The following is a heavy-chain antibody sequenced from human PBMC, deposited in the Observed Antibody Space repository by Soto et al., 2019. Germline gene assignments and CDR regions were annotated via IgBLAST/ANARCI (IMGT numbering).Heavy chain of an antibody. V-gene: IGHV1-69*01. CDR2: IIPIFGTA. Sequence: QVQLVQSGAEVKKPGSSVKVSCKASGGTFSSYAISWVRQAPGQGLEWMGGIIPIFGTANYAQKFQGRVTITADESTSTAYRELSSLRCEDTAVYYCASDPGITIFGGRGTDYYYYGGMDVWGQGTTVTVSS. CDR1: GGTFSSYA. J-gene: IGHJ6*02. D-gene: IGHD3-3*01. CDR3: ASDPGITIFGGRGTDYYYYGGMDV.